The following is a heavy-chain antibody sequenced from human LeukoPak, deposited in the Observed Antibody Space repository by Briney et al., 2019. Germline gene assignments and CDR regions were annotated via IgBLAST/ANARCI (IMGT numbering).Heavy chain of an antibody. D-gene: IGHD6-13*01. V-gene: IGHV3-9*03. CDR1: GFTFDDYA. Sequence: PGRSLRLSCAASGFTFDDYAMHWVRQAPGKGLEWVSGISWNSGSIGYADSVKGRFTISRDNAKNSLYLQMNSLRAEDMALYYCAKDWEAAPTRGSQHWGQGTLVTVSS. CDR3: AKDWEAAPTRGSQH. J-gene: IGHJ1*01. CDR2: ISWNSGSI.